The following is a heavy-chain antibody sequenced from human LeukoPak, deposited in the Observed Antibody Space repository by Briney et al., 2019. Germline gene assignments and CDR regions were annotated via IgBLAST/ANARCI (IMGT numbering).Heavy chain of an antibody. CDR2: IYYSGST. J-gene: IGHJ4*02. CDR1: GGSISSYY. D-gene: IGHD3-22*01. V-gene: IGHV4-59*01. CDR3: SGGDSSGPFDY. Sequence: SETLSLTCTVSGGSISSYYWSWIRQPPGKGLEWIGYIYYSGSTNYNPSLKSRVTISVDTSKNQFSLELSSVTAADTAVYYCSGGDSSGPFDYWGQGTLVTVSS.